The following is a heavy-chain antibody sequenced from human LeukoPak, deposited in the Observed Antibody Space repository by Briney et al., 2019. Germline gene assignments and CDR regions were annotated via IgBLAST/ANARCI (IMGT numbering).Heavy chain of an antibody. V-gene: IGHV3-53*01. J-gene: IGHJ2*01. CDR1: EFTVSSNY. CDR3: ARAITAAGRGYFDL. CDR2: IYSGGNT. D-gene: IGHD6-13*01. Sequence: GGSLRLSCAASEFTVSSNYMSWVRQAPGKGLEWISVIYSGGNTHYADSVRGRFIISRDNSKNTLYLQMNSLRAEDTAVYYCARAITAAGRGYFDLWGRGTLVTVSS.